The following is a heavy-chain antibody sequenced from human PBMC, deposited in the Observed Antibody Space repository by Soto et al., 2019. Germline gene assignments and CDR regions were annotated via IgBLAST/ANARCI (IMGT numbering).Heavy chain of an antibody. CDR1: GGSFSSYY. J-gene: IGHJ4*02. D-gene: IGHD1-26*01. CDR2: INHSGST. CDR3: ARVSSGVGPDY. Sequence: SETLSLTCAVYGGSFSSYYWSWIRQPPGKGLEWIGEINHSGSTNDNPSLKSRVTISIDTSKNQFSLKMTSVTAADTAVYYCARVSSGVGPDYWGQGTLVTVS. V-gene: IGHV4-34*01.